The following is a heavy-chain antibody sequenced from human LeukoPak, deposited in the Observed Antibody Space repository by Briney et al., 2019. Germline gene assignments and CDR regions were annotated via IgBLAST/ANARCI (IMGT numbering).Heavy chain of an antibody. J-gene: IGHJ4*02. V-gene: IGHV1-18*01. CDR3: ARVLSREGYFDY. CDR2: ISGYNGDI. D-gene: IGHD5-24*01. Sequence: AASVKVSCKASGYTFTSYGINWVRQAPGQGLEWMGWISGYNGDINYAQRLQGRVTMTTDTSTSTAYMELRSLSSDDTAVYYCARVLSREGYFDYWGQGTLVTVSS. CDR1: GYTFTSYG.